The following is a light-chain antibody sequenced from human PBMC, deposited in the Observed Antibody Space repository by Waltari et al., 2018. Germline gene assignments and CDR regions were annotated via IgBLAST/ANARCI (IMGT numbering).Light chain of an antibody. CDR1: QTISNS. CDR3: QQSSSSPIT. J-gene: IGKJ5*01. V-gene: IGKV1-39*01. Sequence: DIQMTQSPPSLSASVGDRVTITCRASQTISNSLDWYQQKPGKAPKLLIYCSFILQSGVPSRFSGSGSGTDFTLTISSLQPEDFATYYCQQSSSSPITFGQGTRLEIK. CDR2: CSF.